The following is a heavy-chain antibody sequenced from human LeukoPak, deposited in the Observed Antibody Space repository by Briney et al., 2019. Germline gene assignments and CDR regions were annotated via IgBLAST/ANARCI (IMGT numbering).Heavy chain of an antibody. D-gene: IGHD2-2*01. V-gene: IGHV1-69*06. Sequence: GASVKVSCKASGGTFSSYAISWVRQAPGRGLEWMGGIIPIFGTANYAQKFQGRVTITADKSTSTAYMELSSLRSEDTAVYYCAGGYCSSTSCYVSDYWGQGTLVTVSS. CDR3: AGGYCSSTSCYVSDY. CDR2: IIPIFGTA. J-gene: IGHJ4*02. CDR1: GGTFSSYA.